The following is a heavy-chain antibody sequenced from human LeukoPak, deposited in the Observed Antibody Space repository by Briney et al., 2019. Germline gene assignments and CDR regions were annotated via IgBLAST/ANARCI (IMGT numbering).Heavy chain of an antibody. V-gene: IGHV4-39*01. Sequence: SETLSLTCTVSGGSISSSTYYWGWIRQPPEKGLEWIGNIYYSGSAYYNPSLKSRLTISVDTSKNQFSLKLSSVTAADTAVYYCARTAGKGDYVGWFDPWGQGTLVTVSS. CDR3: ARTAGKGDYVGWFDP. CDR2: IYYSGSA. CDR1: GGSISSSTYY. J-gene: IGHJ5*02. D-gene: IGHD4-17*01.